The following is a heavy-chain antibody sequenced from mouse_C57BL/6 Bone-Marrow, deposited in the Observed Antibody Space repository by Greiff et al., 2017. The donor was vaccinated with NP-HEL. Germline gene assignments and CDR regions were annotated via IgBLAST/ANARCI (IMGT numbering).Heavy chain of an antibody. CDR1: GYAFSSYW. CDR2: IYPGDGDT. D-gene: IGHD4-1*01. CDR3: AKDWNYFDY. Sequence: LQESGASVKISCKASGYAFSSYWMNWVQQRPGKGLEWIGQIYPGDGDTNYNGKFKGKATLTADKSSSAAYMQLSSLTSEDSAVYFCAKDWNYFDYWGQGTTLTVSS. V-gene: IGHV1-80*01. J-gene: IGHJ2*01.